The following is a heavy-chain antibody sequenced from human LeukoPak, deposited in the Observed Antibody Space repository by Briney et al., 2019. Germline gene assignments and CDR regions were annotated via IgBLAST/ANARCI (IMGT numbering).Heavy chain of an antibody. CDR3: ARGVRWLQLSYFDY. CDR1: GGSVSSVSYF. J-gene: IGHJ4*02. Sequence: SETLSLTCTVGGGSVSSVSYFWGWIRQPPGKGLEWIGSIYYSGSTYYNPSLKSRVTISVDPSKNRFSLKLSSVTAADTAVYYCARGVRWLQLSYFDYWGQGTLVTVSS. V-gene: IGHV4-39*01. CDR2: IYYSGST. D-gene: IGHD5-24*01.